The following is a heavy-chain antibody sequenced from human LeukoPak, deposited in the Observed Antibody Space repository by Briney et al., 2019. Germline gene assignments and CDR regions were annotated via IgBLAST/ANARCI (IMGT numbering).Heavy chain of an antibody. D-gene: IGHD3-3*01. V-gene: IGHV3-23*01. Sequence: GGSLRLSCAASGFTFSSYAMSWVRQAPGKGLEWVSGISGSGGSTYSADSVKGRFTISRDNSKNTLYLQMNSLRAEDTAVYYCAKASGGFWSGYFDYWGQGTLVTVSS. CDR3: AKASGGFWSGYFDY. J-gene: IGHJ4*02. CDR1: GFTFSSYA. CDR2: ISGSGGST.